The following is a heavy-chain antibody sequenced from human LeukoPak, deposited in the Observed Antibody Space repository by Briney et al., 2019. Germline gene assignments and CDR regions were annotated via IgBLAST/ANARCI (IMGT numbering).Heavy chain of an antibody. CDR1: GGSISSSSYY. V-gene: IGHV4-39*01. CDR3: ARHGDIVVVPSYYFDY. CDR2: IYYSGST. J-gene: IGHJ4*02. D-gene: IGHD2-2*01. Sequence: SETLSLTCTVSGGSISSSSYYWGWIRQPPGKGLEWIGSIYYSGSTYYNPSLKSRVTISVDTSKNQFSLKLSSVTAADTAVYYCARHGDIVVVPSYYFDYWGQGTLVTVSS.